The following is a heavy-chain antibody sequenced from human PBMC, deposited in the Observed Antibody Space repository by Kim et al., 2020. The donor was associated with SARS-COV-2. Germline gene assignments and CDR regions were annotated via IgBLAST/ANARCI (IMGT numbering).Heavy chain of an antibody. V-gene: IGHV3-48*03. J-gene: IGHJ4*02. CDR2: ISGTFSSR. D-gene: IGHD2-21*02. CDR3: VRGQYGDLDY. Sequence: GSLRLSCAASGFAFRTYEMNWVRQAPGKGLEWISFISGTFSSRYYADAVKGRFTISRDNSKNSLYLQMSGLRADDTAVYYCVRGQYGDLDYWGQGTLVTVSS. CDR1: GFAFRTYE.